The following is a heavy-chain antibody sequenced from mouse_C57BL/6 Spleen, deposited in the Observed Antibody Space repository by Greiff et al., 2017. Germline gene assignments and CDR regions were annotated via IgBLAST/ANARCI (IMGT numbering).Heavy chain of an antibody. CDR3: ARDVTTYYAMDY. CDR1: GFTFSSYA. Sequence: EVHLVESGGGLVKPGGSLKLSCAASGFTFSSYAMSWVRQTPEKRLEWVATISDGGSYTYYPDNVKGRFTISRDNAKNNLYLQLSHLKSEDTAIYYCARDVTTYYAMDYWGQGTSVTVSS. CDR2: ISDGGSYT. D-gene: IGHD2-1*01. V-gene: IGHV5-4*01. J-gene: IGHJ4*01.